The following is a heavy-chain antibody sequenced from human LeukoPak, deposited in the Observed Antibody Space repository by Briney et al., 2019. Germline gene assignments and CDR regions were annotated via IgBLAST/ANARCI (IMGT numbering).Heavy chain of an antibody. Sequence: GGSLRLSCAASGFTVSSNYMSWVRQARGKGLEWVSVIYSGGSTYYADSVKGRFTISRDNSKNTLYLQMNSLRAEDTAVYYCARELVRGADDAFDIWGPGTMVTVPS. D-gene: IGHD3-10*01. V-gene: IGHV3-66*01. J-gene: IGHJ3*02. CDR2: IYSGGST. CDR3: ARELVRGADDAFDI. CDR1: GFTVSSNY.